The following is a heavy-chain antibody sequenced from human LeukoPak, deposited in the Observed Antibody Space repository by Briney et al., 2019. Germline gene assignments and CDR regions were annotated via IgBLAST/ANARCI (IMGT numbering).Heavy chain of an antibody. Sequence: PGGSLRLSCSASGFTFSRFWMSWVRQAPGKGLEYVALIKQGGSETYHMDSVKGRFTISRDDATNSLYLQMNSLRVEDTASYYCARDRESESDSEGDYWGQRTLVTVSS. D-gene: IGHD4-11*01. CDR2: IKQGGSET. V-gene: IGHV3-7*01. CDR3: ARDRESESDSEGDY. J-gene: IGHJ4*02. CDR1: GFTFSRFW.